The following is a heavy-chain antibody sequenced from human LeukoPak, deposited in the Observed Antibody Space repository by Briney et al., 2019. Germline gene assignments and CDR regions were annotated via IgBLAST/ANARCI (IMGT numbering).Heavy chain of an antibody. CDR3: ARDYCSTTSCLDY. J-gene: IGHJ4*02. CDR2: IWYDGSQK. CDR1: GFTFSNYG. Sequence: GVSLRLSCVASGFTFSNYGMLWVRQPPGKGLEWVAVIWYDGSQKYYADSVKGRFTISRDDSQNTLYLQMNSLRAEDTAVYYCARDYCSTTSCLDYWGQGTLVTVSS. V-gene: IGHV3-33*01. D-gene: IGHD2-2*01.